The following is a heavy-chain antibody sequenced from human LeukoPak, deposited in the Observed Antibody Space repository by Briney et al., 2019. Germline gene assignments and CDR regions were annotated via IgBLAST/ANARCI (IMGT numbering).Heavy chain of an antibody. CDR3: ARHRVLPSGRWYDY. CDR2: IHPGDSDT. V-gene: IGHV5-51*01. Sequence: GESLKISCKGSGYSFSNYWIGWVRRRPGKGLASIGIIHPGDSDTRYSPSFQGQITISADKSMNPAYLQWSSLKASDTAMYYCARHRVLPSGRWYDYWGQGPLVTVSS. J-gene: IGHJ4*02. CDR1: GYSFSNYW. D-gene: IGHD2-2*01.